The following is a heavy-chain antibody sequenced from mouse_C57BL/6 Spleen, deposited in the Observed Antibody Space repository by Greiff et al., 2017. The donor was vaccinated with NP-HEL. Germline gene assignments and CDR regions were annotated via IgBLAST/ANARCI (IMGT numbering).Heavy chain of an antibody. V-gene: IGHV1-64*01. CDR3: AIITTVVVDY. CDR2: IHPNSGST. D-gene: IGHD1-1*01. Sequence: VQLQESGAELVKPGASVKLSCKASGYTFTSYWMHWVKQRPGQGLEWIGMIHPNSGSTNYNEKFKSKATLTVDKSSSTAYMQLSSLTSEDSAVYYCAIITTVVVDYWGQGTTLTVSS. J-gene: IGHJ2*01. CDR1: GYTFTSYW.